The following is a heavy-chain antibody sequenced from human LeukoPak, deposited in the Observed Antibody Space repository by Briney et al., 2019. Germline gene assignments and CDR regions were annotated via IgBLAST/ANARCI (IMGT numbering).Heavy chain of an antibody. CDR3: ARRYCGGGSCYSSFDY. CDR1: GGSISSYY. D-gene: IGHD2-15*01. Sequence: SATLSLTCTVSGGSISSYYWSWIRQPPGKGLEWIGYIYYSGSTIYNPSLKSRVTMSVHTSKNQFSLSLSSVTAADTAVYYCARRYCGGGSCYSSFDYWGQGTLVTVSS. J-gene: IGHJ4*02. CDR2: IYYSGST. V-gene: IGHV4-59*08.